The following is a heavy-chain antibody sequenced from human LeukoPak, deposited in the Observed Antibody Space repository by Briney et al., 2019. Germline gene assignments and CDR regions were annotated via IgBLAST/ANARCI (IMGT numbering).Heavy chain of an antibody. J-gene: IGHJ4*02. CDR2: INHSGST. V-gene: IGHV4-34*01. CDR1: GGSFSGYY. D-gene: IGHD3-3*01. Sequence: SETLSLTCAVYGGSFSGYYWSWIRQPPGKGLEWIGEINHSGSTNYNPSLKSRVTISVDKSKNQFSLKLGSVTAADTAVYYCARNGDCDFWSGYYGMFDYWGQGTLVTVSS. CDR3: ARNGDCDFWSGYYGMFDY.